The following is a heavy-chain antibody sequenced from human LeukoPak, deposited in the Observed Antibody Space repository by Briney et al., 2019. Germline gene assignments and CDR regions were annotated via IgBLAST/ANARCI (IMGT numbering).Heavy chain of an antibody. CDR3: ATHIAVALHDAFDI. CDR1: GYTLTELS. Sequence: ASVQVSCKVSGYTLTELSMHWVRQAHGKGLKWMGGFDPEDGETIYAQNFQGRVSMTEDTSTDTSYMELSSLRSEDTAVDYCATHIAVALHDAFDIWGHGTMVTVSS. CDR2: FDPEDGET. J-gene: IGHJ3*02. D-gene: IGHD6-19*01. V-gene: IGHV1-24*01.